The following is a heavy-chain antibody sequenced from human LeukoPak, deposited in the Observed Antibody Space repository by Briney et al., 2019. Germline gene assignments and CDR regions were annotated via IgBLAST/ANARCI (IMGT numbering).Heavy chain of an antibody. V-gene: IGHV1-18*04. CDR2: ISAYNGNT. CDR3: ARVITIFGVVIRYGMDV. D-gene: IGHD3-3*01. Sequence: GASVKVSCKASGYTFTGYYMHWVRQAPGQGLEWMGWISAYNGNTNYAQKLQGRVTMTTDTSTSTAYMELRSLRSDDTAVYYCARVITIFGVVIRYGMDVWGQGTTVTVSS. J-gene: IGHJ6*02. CDR1: GYTFTGYY.